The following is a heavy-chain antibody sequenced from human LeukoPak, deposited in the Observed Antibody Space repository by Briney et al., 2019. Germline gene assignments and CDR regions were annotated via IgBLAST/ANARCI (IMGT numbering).Heavy chain of an antibody. CDR1: GDTISSNRAV. Sequence: SQTLSLTCAISGDTISSNRAVWYWFRQSPSRGLEWLGRTYYRSKWFNDYAVSVKSRVIFNPDTSKNQFSLHLNSVTPEDAAVYYCARSLDRKMDVWGQGTTVTVSS. CDR2: TYYRSKWFN. CDR3: ARSLDRKMDV. J-gene: IGHJ6*02. V-gene: IGHV6-1*01.